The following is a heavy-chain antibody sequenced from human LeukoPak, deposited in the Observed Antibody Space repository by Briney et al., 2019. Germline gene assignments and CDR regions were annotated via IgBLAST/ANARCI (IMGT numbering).Heavy chain of an antibody. D-gene: IGHD1-1*01. CDR3: ARHRRVTNWYVDF. Sequence: SETLSLTCTVSGGSISTNRNSFWGWIRQPPGKGLDRIGIIYYSGTTYYNPTLKSRVTIFVDTSKNLFSLRLTSVTAADTAVYYCARHRRVTNWYVDFWGQGTLVTVSS. J-gene: IGHJ4*02. V-gene: IGHV4-39*01. CDR1: GGSISTNRNSF. CDR2: IYYSGTT.